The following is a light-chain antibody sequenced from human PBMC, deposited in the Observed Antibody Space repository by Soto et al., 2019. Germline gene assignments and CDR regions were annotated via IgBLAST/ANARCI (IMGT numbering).Light chain of an antibody. CDR3: QHYNNWPPLT. CDR1: QSVSSN. CDR2: GAS. Sequence: EIVMTQSPATLSVSPGERDTLSCRASQSVSSNLAWYQQKPGQAPRLLIYGASTRATGIPARFSGSGSGTEFTLTISSLQSEDFAVYYCQHYNNWPPLTFGGGTKVEIK. J-gene: IGKJ4*01. V-gene: IGKV3-15*01.